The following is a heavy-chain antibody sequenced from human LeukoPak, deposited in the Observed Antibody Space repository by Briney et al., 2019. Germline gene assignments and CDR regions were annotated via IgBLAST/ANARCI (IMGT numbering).Heavy chain of an antibody. J-gene: IGHJ3*02. CDR2: ISSGTGNK. CDR3: ARFSGTITAFDI. CDR1: GFIISNYS. V-gene: IGHV3-48*02. Sequence: GGSLRLSWAASGFIISNYSMSWVRQAPGKRLDWVSYISSGTGNKYYADSVKGRFTISRDNAKNSLYLQMNSLRDEDTAVYHCARFSGTITAFDIWGQGTLVTVSS. D-gene: IGHD3-10*01.